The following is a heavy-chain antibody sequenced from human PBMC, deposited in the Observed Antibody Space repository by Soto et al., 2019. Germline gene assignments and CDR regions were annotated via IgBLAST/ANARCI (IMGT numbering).Heavy chain of an antibody. D-gene: IGHD4-17*01. Sequence: QVQLVQSGAEVKKPGASVKVSCKASGYTFTGYYMHWVRQAPGQGLEWMGWINPNRGGTNYAQKFQGWVTRTRDTSIRTAYVELSRLRSDDTAVYYCARAYHDYGGFLDYWGQGTLVTVSS. CDR2: INPNRGGT. CDR3: ARAYHDYGGFLDY. J-gene: IGHJ4*02. V-gene: IGHV1-2*04. CDR1: GYTFTGYY.